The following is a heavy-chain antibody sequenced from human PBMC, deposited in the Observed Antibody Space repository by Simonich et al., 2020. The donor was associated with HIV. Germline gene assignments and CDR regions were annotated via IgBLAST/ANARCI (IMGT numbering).Heavy chain of an antibody. D-gene: IGHD6-19*01. CDR3: ASHVSSGWRNYFDY. CDR2: ISSSGSTI. J-gene: IGHJ4*02. Sequence: EVQLVESGGGLVQPGGSLRLSCAASGFTFSCYEMNWVRQAPGKGLEWVSYISSSGSTIYYADSVKCRFTISRDNAKNSLYLQMNSLRAEDTAVYYCASHVSSGWRNYFDYWGQGTLVTVSS. V-gene: IGHV3-48*03. CDR1: GFTFSCYE.